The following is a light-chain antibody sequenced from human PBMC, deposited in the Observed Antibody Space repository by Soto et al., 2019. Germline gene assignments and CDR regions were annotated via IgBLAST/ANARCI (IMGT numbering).Light chain of an antibody. CDR2: GAS. J-gene: IGKJ1*01. V-gene: IGKV3-20*01. Sequence: EIVLSQSPGTLSLSPGERATLSCRASQSVTSGYLAWYQQQPNQAPRLLIYGASYRATGIPDRFSGGGSGTDFTLTISRLEPEDFAVYYCQQYGTAPWTFGPGTKVDIK. CDR1: QSVTSGY. CDR3: QQYGTAPWT.